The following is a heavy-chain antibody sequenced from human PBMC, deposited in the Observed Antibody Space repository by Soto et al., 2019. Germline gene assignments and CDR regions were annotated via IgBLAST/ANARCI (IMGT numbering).Heavy chain of an antibody. CDR1: GFTFSDYY. CDR2: ISSSGSTI. D-gene: IGHD5-12*01. J-gene: IGHJ6*03. V-gene: IGHV3-11*01. Sequence: GGSLRLSCAASGFTFSDYYMSWIRQAPGKGLEWVSYISSSGSTIYYADSVKGRFTISRDNAKNSLYLQMNSLRAEDTAVYYCARDRSGYDRNYYYYYMDVWGKGTTVTVSS. CDR3: ARDRSGYDRNYYYYYMDV.